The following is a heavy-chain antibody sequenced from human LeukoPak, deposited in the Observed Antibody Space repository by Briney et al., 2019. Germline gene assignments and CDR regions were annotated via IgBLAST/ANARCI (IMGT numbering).Heavy chain of an antibody. Sequence: SQSLSLTCATSGDSVSNNSAAWNWQTQSPSRHLEWLGSTYYKSKWYNDYAVSVNSRITINPDTSKNQFSQKLNSVTPENTAVYYCAREVVKRRQQLDGFDYWGQGTLVTVSS. CDR2: TYYKSKWYN. V-gene: IGHV6-1*01. CDR1: GDSVSNNSAA. D-gene: IGHD6-13*01. J-gene: IGHJ4*02. CDR3: AREVVKRRQQLDGFDY.